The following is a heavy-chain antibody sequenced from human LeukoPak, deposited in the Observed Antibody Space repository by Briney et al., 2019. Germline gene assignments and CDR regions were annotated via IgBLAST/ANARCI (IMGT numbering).Heavy chain of an antibody. CDR1: GGSISSHY. D-gene: IGHD5-18*01. Sequence: SETLSLTCTVSGGSISSHYWSWIRQPPGKGLEWIGYIYYSGSTNYNPSLKSRVTISVDTSKNQFSLKLSSVTAADTAVYYCARASMVTRYYYYYMDVWGKGTTVTVSS. J-gene: IGHJ6*03. CDR2: IYYSGST. V-gene: IGHV4-59*11. CDR3: ARASMVTRYYYYYMDV.